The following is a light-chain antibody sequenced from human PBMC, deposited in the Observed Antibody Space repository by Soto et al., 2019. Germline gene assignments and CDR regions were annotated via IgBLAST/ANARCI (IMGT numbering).Light chain of an antibody. CDR3: QQSYSTPPT. CDR1: QSSSSY. J-gene: IGKJ1*01. V-gene: IGKV1-39*01. Sequence: DIQMTQSPSSLSASVGDRVTITCRASQSSSSYVKWYQQKPGKAPNLLIYAASSLQSGVPSRFIGSVSVPDFTLTISSMQPEDFATYYCQQSYSTPPTFGKGNKVEIK. CDR2: AAS.